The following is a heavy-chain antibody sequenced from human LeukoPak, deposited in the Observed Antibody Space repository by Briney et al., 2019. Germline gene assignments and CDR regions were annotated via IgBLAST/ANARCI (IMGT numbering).Heavy chain of an antibody. CDR1: GFTFSSYS. CDR2: ISSSSSYI. V-gene: IGHV3-21*01. D-gene: IGHD6-13*01. J-gene: IGHJ4*02. CDR3: ARAWSSSSSLDY. Sequence: GGSLRLSCAASGFTFSSYSMAWVRQAPGKGLEWVSSISSSSSYIYYADSVKGRFTISRDNAKNSLYLQMNSLRAEDTAVYYCARAWSSSSSLDYWGQGTLVTVSS.